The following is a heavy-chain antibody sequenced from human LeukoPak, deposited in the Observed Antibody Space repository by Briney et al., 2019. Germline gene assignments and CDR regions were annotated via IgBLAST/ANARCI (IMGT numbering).Heavy chain of an antibody. Sequence: ASVKVSCKASGYTFTSYGISWVRQAPGQGLEWMGWISAYNGNTNYAQKLQGRVTMTTDTSTSTAYMELRSLRSDDTAVYYCARDREGPQVVPAAMHYWGQGTLVTVSS. J-gene: IGHJ4*02. CDR2: ISAYNGNT. CDR1: GYTFTSYG. D-gene: IGHD2-2*01. CDR3: ARDREGPQVVPAAMHY. V-gene: IGHV1-18*01.